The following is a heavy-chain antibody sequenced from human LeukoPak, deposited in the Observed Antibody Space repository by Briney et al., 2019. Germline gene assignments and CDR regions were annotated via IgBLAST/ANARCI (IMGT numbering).Heavy chain of an antibody. CDR3: ARDRLHYGEYEKNFDY. CDR1: GFTFSSYS. J-gene: IGHJ4*02. CDR2: ITFSSSII. V-gene: IGHV3-48*01. Sequence: PGGSLRLSCAASGFTFSSYSMNWVRQAPGKGLEWVSYITFSSSIIYYADSVKGRVTISRDNAKNSLYLQMNSLRAEDTAVYYCARDRLHYGEYEKNFDYWGQGTLVSVSS. D-gene: IGHD4-17*01.